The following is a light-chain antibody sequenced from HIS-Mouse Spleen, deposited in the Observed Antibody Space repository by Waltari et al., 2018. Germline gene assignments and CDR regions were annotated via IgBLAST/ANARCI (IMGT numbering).Light chain of an antibody. Sequence: SYELTQPSSVSVSPGQTARITFSGDVLAINHPRWFQQNPGQAPVLVIYKDSERPSGIPERFSGSSSGTTVTLTISGAQVEDEADYYCYSAADNNRVFGGGTKLTVL. CDR3: YSAADNNRV. J-gene: IGLJ3*02. V-gene: IGLV3-27*01. CDR2: KDS. CDR1: VLAINH.